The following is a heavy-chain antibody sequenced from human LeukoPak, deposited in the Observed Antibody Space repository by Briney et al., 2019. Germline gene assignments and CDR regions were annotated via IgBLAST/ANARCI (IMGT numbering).Heavy chain of an antibody. Sequence: GESLKISCQGSGYTFTTYWIGWVRQMPGKGLEWMGIIHPGNSETRYSPSFRGQVTISADKSISSAYLQWSSLKASDSAIYFCARGTTVTGLDPFDIWGQGTLVAVSS. CDR3: ARGTTVTGLDPFDI. D-gene: IGHD6-19*01. V-gene: IGHV5-51*01. CDR1: GYTFTTYW. CDR2: IHPGNSET. J-gene: IGHJ3*02.